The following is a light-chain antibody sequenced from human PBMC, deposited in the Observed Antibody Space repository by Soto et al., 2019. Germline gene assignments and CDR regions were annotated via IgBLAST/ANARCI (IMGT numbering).Light chain of an antibody. CDR1: QNINNY. V-gene: IGKV1-39*01. Sequence: DIQMTQSPSSLSASVGASVTITCRASQNINNYLNWYQQKPGKAPKLLIYAASTLHSGVPSRFTGSGSGTEYSLTINSLLPEDFASYYCQHSYTAPPFTFGQGTRLEL. CDR3: QHSYTAPPFT. CDR2: AAS. J-gene: IGKJ2*01.